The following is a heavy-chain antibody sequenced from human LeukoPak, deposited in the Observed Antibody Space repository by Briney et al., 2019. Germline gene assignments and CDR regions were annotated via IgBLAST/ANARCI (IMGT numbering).Heavy chain of an antibody. V-gene: IGHV3-33*01. CDR3: ARMCIVGCLSWNWSPPDY. CDR1: GFTFSSYG. D-gene: IGHD1-26*01. J-gene: IGHJ4*02. CDR2: IWYDGSNK. Sequence: PGRSLRLSCAASGFTFSSYGMHWVRQAPGKGLEWVAVIWYDGSNKYYADSVKGRFTISRDNSKNTLYLQMNSLRAEDTAVYYCARMCIVGCLSWNWSPPDYWGQGTLVTVSS.